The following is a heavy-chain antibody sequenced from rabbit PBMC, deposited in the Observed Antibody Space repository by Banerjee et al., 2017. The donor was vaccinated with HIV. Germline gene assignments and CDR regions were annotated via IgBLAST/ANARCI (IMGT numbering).Heavy chain of an antibody. Sequence: QSLEESGGGLVKPGASLILTCTASGFTLSGYWICWVHQAPGKGLEWIGCISTGDGSTYYASWAKGRFTISKTSSTTVTLQMTSLTAADTATYFCARDPVAGLDYKGLWGQGTLVTVS. CDR2: ISTGDGST. D-gene: IGHD4-2*01. CDR3: ARDPVAGLDYKGL. CDR1: GFTLSGYW. V-gene: IGHV1S40*01. J-gene: IGHJ4*01.